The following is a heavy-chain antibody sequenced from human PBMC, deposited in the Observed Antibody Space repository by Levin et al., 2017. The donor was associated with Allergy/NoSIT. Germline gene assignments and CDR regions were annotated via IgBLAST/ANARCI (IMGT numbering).Heavy chain of an antibody. D-gene: IGHD1-26*01. Sequence: GESLKISCAASGFTFSSYAMHWVRQAPGKGLEWVAVISYDGSNKYYADSVKGRFTISRDNSKNTLYLQMNSLRAEDTAVYYCARAMRRAVVGAPRGGGTPDYYYYGMDGWGQGTTVTVSS. V-gene: IGHV3-30*04. CDR3: ARAMRRAVVGAPRGGGTPDYYYYGMDG. J-gene: IGHJ6*02. CDR1: GFTFSSYA. CDR2: ISYDGSNK.